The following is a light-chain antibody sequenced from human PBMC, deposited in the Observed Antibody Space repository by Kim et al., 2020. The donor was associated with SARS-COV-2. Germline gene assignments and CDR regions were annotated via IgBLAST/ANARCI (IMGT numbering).Light chain of an antibody. CDR3: QKYNSAPWT. J-gene: IGKJ1*01. CDR1: PGITNS. CDR2: AAS. Sequence: DIQMTQSPSSLSVSVGDRVTITCRASPGITNSLAWYQQKPGKVPQLLIYAASALQSGVPSRFSGSGSGTDFTLTISSLQPEDVATYYCQKYNSAPWTFGQGTKVDIK. V-gene: IGKV1-27*01.